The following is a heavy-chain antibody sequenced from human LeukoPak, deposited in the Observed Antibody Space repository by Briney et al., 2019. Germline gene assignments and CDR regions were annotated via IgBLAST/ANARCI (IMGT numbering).Heavy chain of an antibody. J-gene: IGHJ4*02. Sequence: GGSLRLSCAASGFTFTSYAMSWVRQTPGKGLEWVASMSGGGDSDYYADSVKGRFTVSRDKSKNTLYVQMNSLRADDTAVYYCTKDASYARENDNSGFFINWGQGTLVTVSS. CDR1: GFTFTSYA. D-gene: IGHD3-22*01. V-gene: IGHV3-23*01. CDR2: MSGGGDSD. CDR3: TKDASYARENDNSGFFIN.